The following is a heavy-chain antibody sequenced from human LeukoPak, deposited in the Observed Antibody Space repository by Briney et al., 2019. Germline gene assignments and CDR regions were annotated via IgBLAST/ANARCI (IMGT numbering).Heavy chain of an antibody. CDR3: AKVYVI. J-gene: IGHJ4*02. V-gene: IGHV4-38-2*02. CDR1: GYSISSGYY. Sequence: SETLSLTCTVSGYSISSGYYWGWIRQPPGKGLEWIGSIYHSGSTYYNPSLKSRVTISVDTSKNQFSLKLRSVTAADTAVYYCAKVYVIWGQGTLVTVSS. CDR2: IYHSGST. D-gene: IGHD3-16*01.